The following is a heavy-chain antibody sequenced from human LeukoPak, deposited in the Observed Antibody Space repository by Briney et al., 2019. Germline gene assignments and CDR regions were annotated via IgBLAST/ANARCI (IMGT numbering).Heavy chain of an antibody. D-gene: IGHD3-3*01. CDR1: GVSISPYY. CDR3: ARLSAAVHLGAFDL. CDR2: IHTSGSN. J-gene: IGHJ3*01. V-gene: IGHV4-4*09. Sequence: ASETLSLTCAVSGVSISPYYWAWIRQPPGKGLEWIGYIHTSGSNNQYPSLKSRVTISVDKSKNHFSLRLTSVTAADTAVYYCARLSAAVHLGAFDLWGQGTTVTVSS.